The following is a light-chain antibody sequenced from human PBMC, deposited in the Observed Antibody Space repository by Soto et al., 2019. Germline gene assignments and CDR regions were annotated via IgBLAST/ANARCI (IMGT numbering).Light chain of an antibody. CDR2: DAS. Sequence: AIQLTQSPSSLSASVGDRVTITCRASQGISSTLAWYQQKPGKAPKLLIYDASSLESGVPSRFSGSGSGTDFTLTISSLQPXDXATXYCQQFNSYPQDTFGQGTKLEIK. CDR1: QGISST. J-gene: IGKJ2*01. CDR3: QQFNSYPQDT. V-gene: IGKV1-13*02.